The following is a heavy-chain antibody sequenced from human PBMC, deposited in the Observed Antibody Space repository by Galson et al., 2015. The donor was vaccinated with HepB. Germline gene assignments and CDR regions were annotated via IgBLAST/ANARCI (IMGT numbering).Heavy chain of an antibody. J-gene: IGHJ4*03. CDR3: ARGPNTMVRGVIRGYFDY. Sequence: SVKVSCKASGGTFSSYAISWVRQAPGQGLEWMGGIIPIFGIANYAQKFQGRVTITADDATSTAYMELSSLRSEDTAVYYCARGPNTMVRGVIRGYFDYWGQGTTVTVSS. V-gene: IGHV1-69*13. D-gene: IGHD3-10*01. CDR2: IIPIFGIA. CDR1: GGTFSSYA.